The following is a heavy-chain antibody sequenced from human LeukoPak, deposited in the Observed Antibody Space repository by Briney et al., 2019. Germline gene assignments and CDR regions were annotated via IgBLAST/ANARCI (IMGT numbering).Heavy chain of an antibody. CDR2: ISYDGSNK. V-gene: IGHV3-30*18. J-gene: IGHJ4*02. CDR1: GFTFSSYG. D-gene: IGHD3-22*01. CDR3: AKALNYYDSSGYLLQLDY. Sequence: GGSLRLSCAASGFTFSSYGMHWVRQAPGKELEWVAVISYDGSNKYYADSVKGRFTISRDNSKNTRYLQMNSLRAEDTAVYYCAKALNYYDSSGYLLQLDYWGQGTLVTVSS.